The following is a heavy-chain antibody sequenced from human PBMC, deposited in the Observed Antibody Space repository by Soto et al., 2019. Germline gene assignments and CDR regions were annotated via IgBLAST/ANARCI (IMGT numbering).Heavy chain of an antibody. J-gene: IGHJ4*01. V-gene: IGHV1-46*01. CDR1: GYTLTKYY. D-gene: IGHD1-26*01. Sequence: ASVKVSCEAAGYTLTKYYMHWGPQAPGQGLEWVGIINPSGGSTGYAQKFQGRVIMTRDTSTSTDYMELSSLRSDDTAVYYCTRDLGGSYSDYWGQGTLVTVSS. CDR2: INPSGGST. CDR3: TRDLGGSYSDY.